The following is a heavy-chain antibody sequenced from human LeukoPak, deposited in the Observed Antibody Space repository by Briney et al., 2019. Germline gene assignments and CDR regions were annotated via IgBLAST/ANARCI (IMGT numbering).Heavy chain of an antibody. CDR1: GGSLSGYY. Sequence: PSETLSLTCAVYGGSLSGYYWSWIRQPPGKGLEWIGEINHSGSTNYNPSLKSRVTISVDTSKNQFSLKLSSVTAADTAVYYCARGGGYIKYQPPSRGGFDPWGQGTLVTVSS. J-gene: IGHJ5*02. V-gene: IGHV4-34*01. CDR2: INHSGST. CDR3: ARGGGYIKYQPPSRGGFDP. D-gene: IGHD2-2*01.